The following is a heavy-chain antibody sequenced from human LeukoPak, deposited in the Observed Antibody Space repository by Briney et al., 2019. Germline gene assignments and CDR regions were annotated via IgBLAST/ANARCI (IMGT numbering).Heavy chain of an antibody. CDR3: ASGWLQF. J-gene: IGHJ4*02. Sequence: PGGSLRLSCAASGFTFSSNWMTWVRQAPGKGLEWVANINQDGSEKYSVDSVKGRFTISRDNAKNSLYLQMSSLRVEDTAVYYCASGWLQFWGQGTLVTVSS. CDR2: INQDGSEK. CDR1: GFTFSSNW. V-gene: IGHV3-7*01. D-gene: IGHD5-24*01.